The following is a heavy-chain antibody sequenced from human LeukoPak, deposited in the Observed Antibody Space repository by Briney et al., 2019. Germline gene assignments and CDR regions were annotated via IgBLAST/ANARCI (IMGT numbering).Heavy chain of an antibody. V-gene: IGHV3-23*01. J-gene: IGHJ4*02. Sequence: GGSLRLSCAASGFTFSSYAMSWVRQAPGKGLEWVSAISGSGGSTYYADSVKGRFTISRDNFKNTLYLQMNSLRAEDTAVYYCAVQSYGDYVVDYWGQGTLVTVSS. CDR2: ISGSGGST. CDR1: GFTFSSYA. CDR3: AVQSYGDYVVDY. D-gene: IGHD4-17*01.